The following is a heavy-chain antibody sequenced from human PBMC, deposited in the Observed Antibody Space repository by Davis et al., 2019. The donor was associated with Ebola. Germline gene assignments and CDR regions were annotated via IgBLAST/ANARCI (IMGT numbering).Heavy chain of an antibody. J-gene: IGHJ6*02. CDR2: ISAYNGNT. Sequence: AASVKVSCKASGYTFTSYGISWVRQAPGQGLEWMGWISAYNGNTNYAQKLQGRVTMTTDTSTSTVYMELSSLRSEDTAVYYCARDQVTRGYYYYYYGMDVWGQGTTVTVSS. CDR1: GYTFTSYG. CDR3: ARDQVTRGYYYYYYGMDV. D-gene: IGHD4-11*01. V-gene: IGHV1-18*01.